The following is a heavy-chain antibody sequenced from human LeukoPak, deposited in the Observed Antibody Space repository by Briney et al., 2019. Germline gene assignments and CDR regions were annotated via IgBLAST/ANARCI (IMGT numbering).Heavy chain of an antibody. CDR2: INPNSGGT. D-gene: IGHD2-2*01. CDR1: GYTFSGHY. J-gene: IGHJ6*03. V-gene: IGHV1-2*02. CDR3: AREVRDYCSSISCYVPYYYYMDV. Sequence: GASVKVSCKASGYTFSGHYIHWVRQAPGQGLEWMGWINPNSGGTNYAQTFQGRVIMTRDTSISTAYMELSRLRSDDTAMYYCAREVRDYCSSISCYVPYYYYMDVWGKGATVTVSS.